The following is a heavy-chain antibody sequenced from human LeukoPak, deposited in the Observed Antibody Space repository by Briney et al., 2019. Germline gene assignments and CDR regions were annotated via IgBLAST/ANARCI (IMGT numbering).Heavy chain of an antibody. CDR2: IYYGGST. V-gene: IGHV4-39*01. D-gene: IGHD5-24*01. Sequence: PSETLSLTCTVSGDSLSGSSYYWGWIRQPPGKGLEWIGNIYYGGSTYYNPSLKSRLSISVDTSNNQFSLKVSSVTAADTAVYYCASADGYKIDYWGQGTLVTVSS. CDR3: ASADGYKIDY. J-gene: IGHJ4*02. CDR1: GDSLSGSSYY.